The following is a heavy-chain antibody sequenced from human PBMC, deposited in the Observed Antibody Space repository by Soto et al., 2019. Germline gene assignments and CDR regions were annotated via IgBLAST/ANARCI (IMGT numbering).Heavy chain of an antibody. D-gene: IGHD6-19*01. V-gene: IGHV3-74*01. CDR3: VRESGVAADC. CDR2: IKTDGYAA. Sequence: ESGGVLVQPGGSLRLSCVASGFTFDSHWMHWVRQAPGEGLVWVSRIKTDGYAAAYADSVKGRVTSSRDNTKNTVYLQMISLRAEDTAVYFCVRESGVAADCWGQGTLVTVSS. J-gene: IGHJ4*02. CDR1: GFTFDSHW.